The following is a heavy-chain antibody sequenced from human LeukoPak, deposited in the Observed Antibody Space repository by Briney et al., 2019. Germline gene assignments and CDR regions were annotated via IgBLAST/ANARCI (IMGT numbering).Heavy chain of an antibody. J-gene: IGHJ4*02. D-gene: IGHD2-2*01. Sequence: PGGSLRLSCAASGFTFSSYAMSWVRQAPGKGLEWVSAISGSGGSTYYADSVKGRFTISRDNPKNTLYLQMNSLRAEDTAVYYCAKDKLVVVPAAIFYFDYWGQGTLVTVSS. CDR2: ISGSGGST. CDR1: GFTFSSYA. V-gene: IGHV3-23*01. CDR3: AKDKLVVVPAAIFYFDY.